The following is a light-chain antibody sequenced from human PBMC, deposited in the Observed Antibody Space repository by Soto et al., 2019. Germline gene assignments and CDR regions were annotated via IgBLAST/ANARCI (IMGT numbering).Light chain of an antibody. J-gene: IGLJ1*01. CDR2: DTT. V-gene: IGLV7-46*01. CDR3: LLSYNGPYV. CDR1: TGAVTNGHY. Sequence: QAVVTQEPSLTVSPGGTVTLTCRSSTGAVTNGHYPYWFQQKPGHAPRTLIYDTTNRHSWTPARFSGSLLGGKAALTLAGAQPEDEAEYYCLLSYNGPYVFGTGTKVTVL.